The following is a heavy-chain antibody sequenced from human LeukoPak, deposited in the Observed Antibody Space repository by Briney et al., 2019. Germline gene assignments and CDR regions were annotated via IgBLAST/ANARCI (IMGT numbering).Heavy chain of an antibody. D-gene: IGHD2-21*02. CDR1: GGTFSSYA. CDR3: ARVNCGGDCYSDRGAFDI. CDR2: IIPIFGTA. V-gene: IGHV1-69*13. J-gene: IGHJ3*02. Sequence: SVKVSCKASGGTFSSYAISWVRQAPGQGLEWMGGIIPIFGTANYAQKFQGRVTITADESTSTAYMELSSVRSKDTAVYYCARVNCGGDCYSDRGAFDIWGQGTMVTVSS.